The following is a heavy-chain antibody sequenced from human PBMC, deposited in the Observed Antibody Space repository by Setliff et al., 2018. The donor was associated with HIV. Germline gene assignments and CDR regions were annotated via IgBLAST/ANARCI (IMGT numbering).Heavy chain of an antibody. Sequence: VASVKVSCKASGYSFTDYYVHWVRQAPGQGLEWMGSISASSVNTNYTQGRVTMTTDISTNTAYMELRSLRSADSAVYYCARVPVSNYYYYMDVWGKGTTVTVSS. CDR3: ARVPVSNYYYYMDV. V-gene: IGHV1-18*04. CDR2: ISASSVNT. J-gene: IGHJ6*03. CDR1: GYSFTDYY.